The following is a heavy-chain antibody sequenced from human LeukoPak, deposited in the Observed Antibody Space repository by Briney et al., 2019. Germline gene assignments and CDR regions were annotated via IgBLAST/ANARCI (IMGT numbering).Heavy chain of an antibody. D-gene: IGHD4-11*01. CDR3: AREDDDSNGIDV. V-gene: IGHV3-30*04. Sequence: GRSLRLSCAASGFTFSNYAMEWVRQAPGKGLEWVALISYDGKHKYYADSMKGRFTISRDNSKNTLYLQMNSLRAEDTAVYYSAREDDDSNGIDVWGHGTTVTVSS. J-gene: IGHJ6*02. CDR2: ISYDGKHK. CDR1: GFTFSNYA.